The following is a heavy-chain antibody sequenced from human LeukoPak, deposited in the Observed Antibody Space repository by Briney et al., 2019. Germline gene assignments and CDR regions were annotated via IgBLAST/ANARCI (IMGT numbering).Heavy chain of an antibody. J-gene: IGHJ5*02. V-gene: IGHV3-30*03. CDR2: ISYDGSNK. D-gene: IGHD5-24*01. CDR1: GFTFSNYG. Sequence: GGSLRLSCAASGFTFSNYGVHWVRQAPGKGLEWVAVISYDGSNKYYADSVKGRFTISRDNSKNTLDLQMNSLRAADTAVYYCARDGLRGNNWFDPWGQGTLVTVSS. CDR3: ARDGLRGNNWFDP.